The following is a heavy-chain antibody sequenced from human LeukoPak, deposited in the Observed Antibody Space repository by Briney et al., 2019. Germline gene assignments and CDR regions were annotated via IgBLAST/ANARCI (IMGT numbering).Heavy chain of an antibody. CDR3: ARLTGPAAILSYYYYYYMDV. J-gene: IGHJ6*03. D-gene: IGHD2-2*02. CDR1: GGSISSHY. CDR2: IYYSGNT. Sequence: PSETLSLTCNVSGGSISSHYWGWIRQPPGKGLEWIGYIYYSGNTNYNPSLKSRVTISVDTSKNQFSLKLSSVTAADTAVYYCARLTGPAAILSYYYYYYMDVWGKGTTVTVSS. V-gene: IGHV4-59*11.